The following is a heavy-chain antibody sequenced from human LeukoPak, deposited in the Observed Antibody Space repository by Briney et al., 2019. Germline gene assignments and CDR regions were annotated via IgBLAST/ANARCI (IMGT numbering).Heavy chain of an antibody. CDR1: GGSISSYY. CDR2: IYYSGST. D-gene: IGHD3-22*01. V-gene: IGHV4-59*01. J-gene: IGHJ3*02. Sequence: SETLSLTCTVSGGSISSYYWSWIRQPPGKGLEWVGYIYYSGSTNYNPSLKSRVTISVDTSKNQFSLKLSSVTAADTAVYYCAREDSSGYYLIGDFDIGGQGTMVTVSS. CDR3: AREDSSGYYLIGDFDI.